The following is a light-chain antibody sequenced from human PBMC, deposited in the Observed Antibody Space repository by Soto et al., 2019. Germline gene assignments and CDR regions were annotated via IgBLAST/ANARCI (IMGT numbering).Light chain of an antibody. CDR2: NVS. V-gene: IGKV3-15*01. J-gene: IGKJ1*01. CDR3: QHYSHWPPRT. CDR1: QSVSTN. Sequence: EILLPQSPSTLSVSPGERATLSCTASQSVSTNLAWYQQKPGQAPRVLIYNVSSRATGIPARFSGSGSGTEFTLTISSLQSEDLAVYYCQHYSHWPPRTFGQGAKVDIK.